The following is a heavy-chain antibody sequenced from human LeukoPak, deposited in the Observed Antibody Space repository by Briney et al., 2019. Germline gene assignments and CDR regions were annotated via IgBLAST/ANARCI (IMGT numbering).Heavy chain of an antibody. Sequence: HPGGSLRLSCAASGFTFSSYAMHWVRQAPGKGLEWVAVISYDGSNKYYADSVKGRFTISRDNSKNTLYLQTNSLRAEDTAVYYCARDPIVVVPAAMGALDYWGQGTLVTVSS. J-gene: IGHJ4*02. CDR3: ARDPIVVVPAAMGALDY. CDR1: GFTFSSYA. D-gene: IGHD2-2*01. CDR2: ISYDGSNK. V-gene: IGHV3-30-3*01.